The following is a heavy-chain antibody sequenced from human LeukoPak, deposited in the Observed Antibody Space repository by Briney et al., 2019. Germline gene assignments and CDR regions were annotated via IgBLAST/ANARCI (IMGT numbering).Heavy chain of an antibody. CDR3: ARGPGDFWSGYYRGVFAANWFDP. Sequence: GRSLRLSCAASGFTFDDYAMHWVRQAPGKGLEWVSGISWNSGSIGYADSVKGRFTISRDNAKNSLYLQMNSLRAEDTAVYYCARGPGDFWSGYYRGVFAANWFDPWGQGTLVTVSS. J-gene: IGHJ5*02. V-gene: IGHV3-9*01. D-gene: IGHD3-3*01. CDR1: GFTFDDYA. CDR2: ISWNSGSI.